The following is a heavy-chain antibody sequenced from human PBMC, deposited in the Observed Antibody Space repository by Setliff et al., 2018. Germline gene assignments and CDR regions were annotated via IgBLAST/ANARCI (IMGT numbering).Heavy chain of an antibody. J-gene: IGHJ4*02. CDR3: ARTCSGSGCYAGLES. D-gene: IGHD2-15*01. CDR1: GFTFSSYR. V-gene: IGHV3-33*08. Sequence: GGSLRLSCAASGFTFSSYRMHWVRQAPGKGLEWVAVIWDDGGNKYHADSVKGRFTISRDNSKNTLYLQMNSLRPEDTAVYYCARTCSGSGCYAGLESWGQGTPVTVS. CDR2: IWDDGGNK.